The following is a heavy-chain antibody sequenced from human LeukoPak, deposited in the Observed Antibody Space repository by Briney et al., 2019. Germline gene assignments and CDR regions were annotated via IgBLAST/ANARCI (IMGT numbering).Heavy chain of an antibody. V-gene: IGHV5-51*01. CDR2: IYPGDSDT. CDR3: ARHQIVGATRSPFGY. Sequence: GESLKISCKGSGYSFTSYWIGWVRQMPGKGLEWMGIIYPGDSDTRYSPSFQGQVTISADKSISTAYLQWSSLKASDTAMYYCARHQIVGATRSPFGYWGQGALVTVSS. J-gene: IGHJ4*02. CDR1: GYSFTSYW. D-gene: IGHD1-26*01.